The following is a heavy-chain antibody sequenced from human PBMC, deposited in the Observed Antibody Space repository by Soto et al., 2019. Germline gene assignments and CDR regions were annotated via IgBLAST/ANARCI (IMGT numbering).Heavy chain of an antibody. V-gene: IGHV1-3*01. J-gene: IGHJ5*02. D-gene: IGHD2-15*01. Sequence: QVPLVQSGAEVKKPGASVKVSCKASGYTFTSYAMHWVRQAPGQRLEWMGWINAGNGNTKYSQKFQGRVTITRDTSASTAYMELSSLRSEDTAVYYCARWLVAATYRWFDPWGQGTLVTVSS. CDR3: ARWLVAATYRWFDP. CDR1: GYTFTSYA. CDR2: INAGNGNT.